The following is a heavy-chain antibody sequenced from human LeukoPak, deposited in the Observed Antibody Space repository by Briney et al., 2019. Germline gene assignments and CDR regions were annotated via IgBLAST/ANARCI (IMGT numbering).Heavy chain of an antibody. V-gene: IGHV3-9*01. CDR2: ISWNSGSI. Sequence: GGSLRLSCAASGFTFDDYAMHWVRQAPGKGLEWVSGISWNSGSIGYADSVKGRFTISRDNAKNSLYLQMNSLRAEDTAVYYCAREIRYFDWTQGDYWGQGTLVTVSS. CDR3: AREIRYFDWTQGDY. J-gene: IGHJ4*02. D-gene: IGHD3-9*01. CDR1: GFTFDDYA.